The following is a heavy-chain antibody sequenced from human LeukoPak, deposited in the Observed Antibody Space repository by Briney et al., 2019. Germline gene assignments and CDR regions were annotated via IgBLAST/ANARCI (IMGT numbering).Heavy chain of an antibody. CDR3: ARMYSFDSSAYYYDH. V-gene: IGHV4-31*03. J-gene: IGHJ4*02. D-gene: IGHD3-22*01. Sequence: SETLSLTCSVSGGSTSSGGYYWSWIRQHPVKGLDWIGYISFTGNTRYNPSLKSRLTISIDTSKNQFSVKLNSVTAADTAVYYCARMYSFDSSAYYYDHWGQGTLVTVSS. CDR2: ISFTGNT. CDR1: GGSTSSGGYY.